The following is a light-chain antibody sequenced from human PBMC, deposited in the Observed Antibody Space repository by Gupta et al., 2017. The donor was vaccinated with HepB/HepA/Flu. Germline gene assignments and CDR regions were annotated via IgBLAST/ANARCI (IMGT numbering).Light chain of an antibody. V-gene: IGKV1-39*01. CDR2: AAS. J-gene: IGKJ3*01. Sequence: DIQMTQSPSSLSASVGDRVTITCRARQSISIYLNWYQQKPGKAPKLLIYAASSLQSGVPSRFSGSGSGTDFTLTISRLQPEDFATYYCQQSDTTPFTFGHGTKVDIK. CDR1: QSISIY. CDR3: QQSDTTPFT.